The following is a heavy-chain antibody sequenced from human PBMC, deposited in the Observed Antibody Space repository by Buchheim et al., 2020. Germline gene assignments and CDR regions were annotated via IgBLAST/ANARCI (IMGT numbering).Heavy chain of an antibody. D-gene: IGHD3-22*01. CDR2: ISGSSSHI. J-gene: IGHJ4*02. Sequence: EVQLMESGGGLVNPVGSLRLACAASGFTFSNYNMHWVRQAPGKGLEWVSSISGSSSHIYHADSLRGRITISRDNAKNSLYLQMNSLSAEDTAVYYCARNEAYYDRSGYFLYWGQGT. CDR3: ARNEAYYDRSGYFLY. V-gene: IGHV3-21*01. CDR1: GFTFSNYN.